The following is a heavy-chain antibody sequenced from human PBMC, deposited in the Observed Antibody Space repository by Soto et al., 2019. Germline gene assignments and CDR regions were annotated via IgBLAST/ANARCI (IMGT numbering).Heavy chain of an antibody. Sequence: GASVKVSCKASGGTFSSYRFNWVRQARGQGLEWLGGIVPIYRTADYAQKFQGRVTITADESTRTVYMELSSLKSQDTALYDCARDSGAKLSSSWGQGTLVTVSS. D-gene: IGHD6-13*01. CDR1: GGTFSSYR. CDR3: ARDSGAKLSSS. CDR2: IVPIYRTA. J-gene: IGHJ4*02. V-gene: IGHV1-69*13.